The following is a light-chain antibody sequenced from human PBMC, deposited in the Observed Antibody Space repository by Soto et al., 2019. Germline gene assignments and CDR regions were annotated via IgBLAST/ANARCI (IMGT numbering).Light chain of an antibody. CDR1: QSVSSSQ. J-gene: IGKJ1*01. CDR2: AAS. CDR3: QHYANSVWT. Sequence: IVLTQSPDTLSLSPGERATLSRRASQSVSSSQLVWYQQKPGQAPRLLIYAASSRATGIPDRFSGSGSGTDFTLTVSELETEDFAVYYCQHYANSVWTFGQGTKVEIK. V-gene: IGKV3-20*01.